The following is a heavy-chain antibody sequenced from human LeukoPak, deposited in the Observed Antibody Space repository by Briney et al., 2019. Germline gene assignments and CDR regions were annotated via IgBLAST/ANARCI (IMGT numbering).Heavy chain of an antibody. CDR2: ISSSGSTI. CDR1: GFTFSSYE. D-gene: IGHD1-26*01. J-gene: IGHJ3*02. Sequence: PGGSLRLSCAASGFTFSSYEMNWVRQAPGKGLEWVSYISSSGSTIYYADSVKGRFTISRDNAKNSLYVQMNSLKVEDTAVYYCARDLVGRRRGAFDIWGQGTMVTVSS. CDR3: ARDLVGRRRGAFDI. V-gene: IGHV3-48*03.